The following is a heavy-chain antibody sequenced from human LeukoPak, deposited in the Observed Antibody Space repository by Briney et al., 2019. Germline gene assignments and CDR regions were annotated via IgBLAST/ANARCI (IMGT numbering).Heavy chain of an antibody. Sequence: GGSLRLSCAASGFAFGNYDMSWVRQAPGKGLEWVSSISGGATITYYADSVKGRFTVSRNNPYNTLYLQMNSLRADDTAVYYCARSIPYGTTWYGRSDYWGQGTLVTVSS. CDR2: ISGGATIT. V-gene: IGHV3-23*01. CDR1: GFAFGNYD. J-gene: IGHJ4*02. CDR3: ARSIPYGTTWYGRSDY. D-gene: IGHD6-13*01.